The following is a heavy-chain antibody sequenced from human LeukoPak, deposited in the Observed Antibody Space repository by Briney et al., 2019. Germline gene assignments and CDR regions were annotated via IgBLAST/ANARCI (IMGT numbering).Heavy chain of an antibody. V-gene: IGHV3-7*01. Sequence: PGGSLRLSCAASGFTFSSYWMSWVRLAPGKGPEWVANIKQNGSEKYYVDSVKGRFTISRDNAKNSLYLQMNSLRAEDTAVYYCARAQSGSYYWYYYYYMDVWGKGTTVTVSS. CDR1: GFTFSSYW. CDR3: ARAQSGSYYWYYYYYMDV. CDR2: IKQNGSEK. J-gene: IGHJ6*03. D-gene: IGHD1-26*01.